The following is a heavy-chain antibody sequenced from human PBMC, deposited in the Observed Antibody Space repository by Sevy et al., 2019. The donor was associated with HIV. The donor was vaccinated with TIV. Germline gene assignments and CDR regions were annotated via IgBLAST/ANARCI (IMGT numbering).Heavy chain of an antibody. CDR1: GFDFGTYS. D-gene: IGHD1-1*01. Sequence: GGSLRLSCAASGFDFGTYSMNWVRQAPGKGLEWVSSISGSSFYIYYADSVKGRFTISRDNAKNSLYLQMISLRADDTAVYYCARATGTEALDAFDIWGQGTLVTVSS. CDR2: ISGSSFYI. J-gene: IGHJ3*02. CDR3: ARATGTEALDAFDI. V-gene: IGHV3-21*01.